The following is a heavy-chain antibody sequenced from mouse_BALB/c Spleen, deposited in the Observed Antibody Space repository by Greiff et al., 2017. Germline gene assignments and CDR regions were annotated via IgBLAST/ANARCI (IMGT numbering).Heavy chain of an antibody. CDR1: GFTFSSYT. CDR2: ISSGGGNT. V-gene: IGHV5-9*03. J-gene: IGHJ4*01. CDR3: ARHVGAMDY. Sequence: EVHLVESGGGLVKPGGSLKLSCAASGFTFSSYTMSWVRQTPEKRLEWVATISSGGGNTYYPDSVKGRFTISRDNAKNNLYLQMSSLRSEDTALYYCARHVGAMDYWGQGTSVTVSS. D-gene: IGHD3-1*01.